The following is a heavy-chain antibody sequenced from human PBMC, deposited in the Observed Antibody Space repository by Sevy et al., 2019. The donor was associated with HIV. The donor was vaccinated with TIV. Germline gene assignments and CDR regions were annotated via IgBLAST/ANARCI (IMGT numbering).Heavy chain of an antibody. V-gene: IGHV3-48*01. J-gene: IGHJ4*02. CDR3: ARNLPVAGICFDY. Sequence: GGSLRLSCAASGFTFSSFSMNWVRQAPGKGLEWISFISTSSFVSSSTSNIYHAYSVRGRFTISRDNAKNSLYLQMNSLGVDDTAVYYCARNLPVAGICFDYWGQGALVTVSS. CDR1: GFTFSSFS. CDR2: ISTSSFVSSSTSNI. D-gene: IGHD6-19*01.